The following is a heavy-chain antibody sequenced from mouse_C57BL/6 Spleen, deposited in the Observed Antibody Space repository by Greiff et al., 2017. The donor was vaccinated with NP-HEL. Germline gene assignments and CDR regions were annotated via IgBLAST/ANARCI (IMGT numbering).Heavy chain of an antibody. D-gene: IGHD1-1*01. CDR1: GFTFSSYA. Sequence: DVMLVESGGGLVKPGGSLKLSCAASGFTFSSYAMSWVRQTPEKRLEWVATISDGGSYTYYPDNVKGRFTISRDNAKNNLYLQMSHLKSEDTAMYYCAREGGVYYYGSSSYYYAMDYWGQGTSVTVSS. V-gene: IGHV5-4*01. CDR3: AREGGVYYYGSSSYYYAMDY. CDR2: ISDGGSYT. J-gene: IGHJ4*01.